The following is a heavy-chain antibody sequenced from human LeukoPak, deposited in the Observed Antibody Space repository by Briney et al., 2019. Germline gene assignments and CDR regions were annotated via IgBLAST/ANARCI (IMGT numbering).Heavy chain of an antibody. D-gene: IGHD3-10*01. CDR1: GGSISSYY. Sequence: SETLSLTCTVSGGSISSYYWSWIRQPPGKGLEWIGYIYYSGSTYYNPSLKSRVTMSVDTSKNQFSLKLSSVTAADTAVYYCARDILHYGSGTPNAFDIWGQGTMVTVSS. J-gene: IGHJ3*02. V-gene: IGHV4-59*12. CDR2: IYYSGST. CDR3: ARDILHYGSGTPNAFDI.